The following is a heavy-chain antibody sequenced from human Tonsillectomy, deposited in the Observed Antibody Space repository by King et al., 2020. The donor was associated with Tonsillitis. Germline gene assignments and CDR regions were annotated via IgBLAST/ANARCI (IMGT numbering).Heavy chain of an antibody. CDR1: GFTFNSFS. Sequence: VQLVESGGGVVQPGRSLRLSCAASGFTFNSFSMYWVRQAPGKGLEWVAGTSYDGSKKYYADSVKGRFTISRDNSINTVNLQMNSLTTEDTTIYYCARAVYGGSFDIWGQGKMVTVSS. J-gene: IGHJ3*02. CDR2: TSYDGSKK. CDR3: ARAVYGGSFDI. D-gene: IGHD2/OR15-2a*01. V-gene: IGHV3-30*04.